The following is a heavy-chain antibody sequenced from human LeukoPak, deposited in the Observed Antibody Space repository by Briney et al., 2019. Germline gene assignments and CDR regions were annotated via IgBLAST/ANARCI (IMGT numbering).Heavy chain of an antibody. CDR3: ARGRLGGHFNWLPSPPDY. Sequence: GGSLRLSCAASGFTFSSYSMNWVRQAPGKGLEWLSYISYNSGTISYADSVKGRFTVSRDDAANSLYLQMTSLRAEDTAVYYCARGRLGGHFNWLPSPPDYWGQGPWSPSPQ. J-gene: IGHJ4*02. CDR2: ISYNSGTI. V-gene: IGHV3-48*04. CDR1: GFTFSSYS. D-gene: IGHD3-9*01.